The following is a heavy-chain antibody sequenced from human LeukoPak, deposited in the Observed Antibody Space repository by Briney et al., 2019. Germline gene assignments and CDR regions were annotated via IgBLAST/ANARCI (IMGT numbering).Heavy chain of an antibody. CDR2: IYHSGST. CDR3: ARRSITIFGVVIKSLGTIDY. D-gene: IGHD3-3*01. J-gene: IGHJ4*02. Sequence: SETLSLTCTVSGGSISSGYYWGWIRQPPGKGLEWIGSIYHSGSTYYNPSLKSRVTISVDTSKNQFSLKLSSVTAADTAVYYCARRSITIFGVVIKSLGTIDYWGQGTLVTVSS. V-gene: IGHV4-38-2*02. CDR1: GGSISSGYY.